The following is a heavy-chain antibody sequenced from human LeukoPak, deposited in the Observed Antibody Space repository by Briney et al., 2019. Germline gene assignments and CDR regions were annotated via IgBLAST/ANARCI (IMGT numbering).Heavy chain of an antibody. CDR3: ARGQLLRYFDWLRYGMDA. J-gene: IGHJ6*04. CDR2: INHSGST. V-gene: IGHV4-34*01. Sequence: KASETLSLTCAVYGGSFSGYYWSWIRQPPGKGLEWIGEINHSGSTNYNPSLKSRVTISVDTSKNQFSLKLSSVTAADTAVYYCARGQLLRYFDWLRYGMDAWGKGTTVTVSS. D-gene: IGHD3-9*01. CDR1: GGSFSGYY.